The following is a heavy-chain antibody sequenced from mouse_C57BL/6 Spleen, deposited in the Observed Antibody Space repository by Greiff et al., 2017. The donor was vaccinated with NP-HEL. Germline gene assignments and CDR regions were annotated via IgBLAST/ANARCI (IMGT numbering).Heavy chain of an antibody. CDR2: INYDGSST. Sequence: EVNLVESAGGLVQPGRSLKLSCTASGFTFSDYYMAWVRQVPEKGLEWVANINYDGSSTYYLDSLKSRFIISRDNAKNILYLQMSSLKSEDTATYYCARVGDYYGSSSHWYFDVWGTGTTVTVSS. V-gene: IGHV5-16*01. CDR3: ARVGDYYGSSSHWYFDV. D-gene: IGHD1-1*01. J-gene: IGHJ1*03. CDR1: GFTFSDYY.